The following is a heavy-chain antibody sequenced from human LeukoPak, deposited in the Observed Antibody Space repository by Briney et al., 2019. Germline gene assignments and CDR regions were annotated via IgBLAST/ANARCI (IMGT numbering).Heavy chain of an antibody. CDR2: ISGNGDIT. V-gene: IGHV3-23*01. CDR3: AKVTGGDMITYGGLDY. Sequence: GGSLRLSCAASGFTFSNYAMSWVRQAPGKGLEWVSAISGNGDITYYIDSVKGRFTISRDNSKNTLYLQMNSLRAEDTAIYYCAKVTGGDMITYGGLDYWGQGTLVTVSS. CDR1: GFTFSNYA. D-gene: IGHD3-16*01. J-gene: IGHJ4*02.